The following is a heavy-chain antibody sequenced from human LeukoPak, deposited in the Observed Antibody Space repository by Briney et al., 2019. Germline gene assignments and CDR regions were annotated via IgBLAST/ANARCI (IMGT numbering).Heavy chain of an antibody. Sequence: GGSLRLSCAASGFTFSDYYMSWIRQAPGKGLEWVSYISSSGSTIYYADSVKGRFTISRDNAKNSLYLQMNSLRAEDTAVYYCARASSGGIQLWFHNYYYYMDVWGKGTTVTVSS. D-gene: IGHD5-18*01. CDR3: ARASSGGIQLWFHNYYYYMDV. CDR1: GFTFSDYY. V-gene: IGHV3-11*04. J-gene: IGHJ6*03. CDR2: ISSSGSTI.